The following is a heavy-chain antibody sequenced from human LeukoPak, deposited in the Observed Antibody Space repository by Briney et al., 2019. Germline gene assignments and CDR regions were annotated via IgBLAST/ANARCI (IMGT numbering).Heavy chain of an antibody. Sequence: ASVKVSCKASGYTFTSYGISWVRQAPGQGLEWMGWISAYNGNTNYAQKLQGRVTMTTDTSTSTAYMELRSLRSDDTAVYYCARTTLTNARACYFDYWGQGTLVTVSS. D-gene: IGHD4-11*01. J-gene: IGHJ4*02. CDR1: GYTFTSYG. V-gene: IGHV1-18*01. CDR2: ISAYNGNT. CDR3: ARTTLTNARACYFDY.